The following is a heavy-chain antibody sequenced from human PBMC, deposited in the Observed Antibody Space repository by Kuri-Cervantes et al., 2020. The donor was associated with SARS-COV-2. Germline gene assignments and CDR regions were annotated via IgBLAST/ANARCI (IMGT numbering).Heavy chain of an antibody. Sequence: SETLSLTCTVSGGSISSGGYYWSWIRQHPGKGLEWIGYIYYSGSTYYNPSLKSLVTISVDTSKNQFSLKLSSVTAADTAVYYCAKDTHFDFYYDSSKAFDYWGQGTLVTVSS. CDR1: GGSISSGGYY. CDR3: AKDTHFDFYYDSSKAFDY. J-gene: IGHJ4*02. CDR2: IYYSGST. V-gene: IGHV4-31*01. D-gene: IGHD3-22*01.